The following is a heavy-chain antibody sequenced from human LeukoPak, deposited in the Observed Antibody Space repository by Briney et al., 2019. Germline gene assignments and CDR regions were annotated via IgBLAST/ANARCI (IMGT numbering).Heavy chain of an antibody. CDR1: AFTFSSYG. CDR2: ISYDGSDK. J-gene: IGHJ5*02. D-gene: IGHD3-16*01. CDR3: ARFTPQGYGWGGYNRFDP. V-gene: IGHV3-30*03. Sequence: PGRSLRLSCAASAFTFSSYGMHWVRQAPGKGLEWVAVISYDGSDKYYADSVKGRFTISRDNSKNTLYLQMNGLRPEDTAVYYCARFTPQGYGWGGYNRFDPWGQGTLVTVSS.